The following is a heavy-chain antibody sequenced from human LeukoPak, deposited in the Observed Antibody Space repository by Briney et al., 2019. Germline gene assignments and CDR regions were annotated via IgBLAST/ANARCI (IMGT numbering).Heavy chain of an antibody. J-gene: IGHJ4*02. Sequence: GGSLRLSCAASGFTFDDYAMHWVRQAPGKGLEWVSGISWSSGSIGYADSVKGRFTISRDNAKNSLYLQMNSLRAEDTALYYCAKGGYSGYSEFDYWGQGTLVTVSS. CDR2: ISWSSGSI. V-gene: IGHV3-9*01. CDR3: AKGGYSGYSEFDY. D-gene: IGHD5-12*01. CDR1: GFTFDDYA.